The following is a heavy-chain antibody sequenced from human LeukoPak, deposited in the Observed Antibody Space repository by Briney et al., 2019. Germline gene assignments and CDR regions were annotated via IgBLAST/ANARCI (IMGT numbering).Heavy chain of an antibody. CDR1: GGSFSGYY. Sequence: SETLSLTCAVYGGSFSGYYWSWIRQPPGKGLEWIGEINHSGSTNYNPSLKSRVTISVDTSKNQFSLKLSSVTAADTAVYYCARGPVSFFVRDWGQGTLVTVSS. V-gene: IGHV4-34*01. CDR2: INHSGST. CDR3: ARGPVSFFVRD. J-gene: IGHJ4*02. D-gene: IGHD6-6*01.